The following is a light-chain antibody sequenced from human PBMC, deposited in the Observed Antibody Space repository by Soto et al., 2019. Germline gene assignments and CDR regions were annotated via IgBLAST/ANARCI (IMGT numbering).Light chain of an antibody. CDR3: QKYNSAPPST. J-gene: IGKJ2*01. V-gene: IGKV1-27*01. CDR1: QGISNY. Sequence: DIQMTQSPSSLSASVGDRVTITCRASQGISNYLAWYQQKPGKVPKLLIYAASTLQSGVPSRFSGSGSGTDFTLTISSLQPEDVSTYYCQKYNSAPPSTFGQGTKLEIK. CDR2: AAS.